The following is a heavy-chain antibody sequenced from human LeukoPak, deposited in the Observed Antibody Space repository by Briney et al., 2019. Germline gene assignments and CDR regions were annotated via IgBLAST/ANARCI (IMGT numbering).Heavy chain of an antibody. D-gene: IGHD3-10*01. CDR3: VKGFGELLCRY. CDR2: ISSNGGST. CDR1: GFTFSSYA. V-gene: IGHV3-64D*06. Sequence: PGGSLRLSCSASGFTFSSYAMHWVRQAPGKGLEYVSAISSNGGSTYYADSVKGRFTISRDNSKNTLYLQMSSLRAEDTAVYYCVKGFGELLCRYWGQGTLVTVSS. J-gene: IGHJ4*02.